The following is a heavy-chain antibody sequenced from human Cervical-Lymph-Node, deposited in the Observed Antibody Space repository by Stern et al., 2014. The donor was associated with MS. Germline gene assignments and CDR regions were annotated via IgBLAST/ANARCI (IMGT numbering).Heavy chain of an antibody. V-gene: IGHV1-2*02. CDR2: INTKSGGT. J-gene: IGHJ5*02. Sequence: QVQLVESGAEVEKPGASVKVSCKASGYIFTDYYLNWVRQAPGKGLEWMGRINTKSGGTRYAQSFKGRVTLTRDTSKTTPYLDMRRLTSNDTAVYYCTIALRIADRPSPGGHWFDPWGQGTLVIVSS. D-gene: IGHD6-6*01. CDR3: TIALRIADRPSPGGHWFDP. CDR1: GYIFTDYY.